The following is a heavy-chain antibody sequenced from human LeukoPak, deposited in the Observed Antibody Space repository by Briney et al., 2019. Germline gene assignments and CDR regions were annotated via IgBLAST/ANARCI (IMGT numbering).Heavy chain of an antibody. V-gene: IGHV3-7*03. J-gene: IGHJ4*02. CDR2: IKQDGNEK. CDR3: ARDFVGVSTAADY. CDR1: GFTFSSYW. D-gene: IGHD6-6*01. Sequence: GGSLRLSCAASGFTFSSYWMSWVRQAPGKGLEWVASIKQDGNEKYYVDSVKGRFTISRDSAKNSLYLQMNSLRAEDTAVYYCARDFVGVSTAADYWGQGTLVTVSS.